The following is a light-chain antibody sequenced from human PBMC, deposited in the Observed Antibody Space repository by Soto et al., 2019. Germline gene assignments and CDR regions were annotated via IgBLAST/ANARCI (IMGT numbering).Light chain of an antibody. J-gene: IGKJ5*01. CDR1: QSIIVW. CDR2: KTP. CDR3: QHYPSYPLT. V-gene: IGKV1-5*03. Sequence: DIQMTQAPSTLSASVGEIVTITCRVSQSIIVWLAWDQQKPGKAPKLLIYKTPNVEGGVASRFSSSGSVREFTLTISSLQPDDVGTYYSQHYPSYPLTFGQGTRLEIK.